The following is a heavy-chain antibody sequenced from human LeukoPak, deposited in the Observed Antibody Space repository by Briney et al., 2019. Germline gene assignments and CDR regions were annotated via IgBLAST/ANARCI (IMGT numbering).Heavy chain of an antibody. CDR2: ITPIFGTA. Sequence: GASVKVSCKASGGTFSRFTISWVRQAPGQGFEWMGGITPIFGTANFAQKFQGRVSITADESTSTAYMELSSLRSEDTAVYYCARDFRIAAAPDLDWFDPWGQGTLVTVSS. V-gene: IGHV1-69*13. J-gene: IGHJ5*02. CDR3: ARDFRIAAAPDLDWFDP. D-gene: IGHD6-13*01. CDR1: GGTFSRFT.